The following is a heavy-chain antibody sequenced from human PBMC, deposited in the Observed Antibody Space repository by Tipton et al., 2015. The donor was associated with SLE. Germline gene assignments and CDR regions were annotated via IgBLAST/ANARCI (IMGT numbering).Heavy chain of an antibody. D-gene: IGHD2-2*01. J-gene: IGHJ3*02. V-gene: IGHV3-23*01. CDR2: ISGSGGST. CDR1: GFTFSSYA. Sequence: SLRLSCAASGFTFSSYAMSWVRQAPGKGLEWVSAISGSGGSTYYADSVKGRFTISRDNSKNTLYLQMNSLRAEDAAVYYCATGVVVPVAWDAFDIWGQGTRVTVSS. CDR3: ATGVVVPVAWDAFDI.